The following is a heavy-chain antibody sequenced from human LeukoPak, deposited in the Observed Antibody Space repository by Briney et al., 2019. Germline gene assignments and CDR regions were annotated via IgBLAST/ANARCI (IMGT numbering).Heavy chain of an antibody. V-gene: IGHV4-38-2*02. D-gene: IGHD4-23*01. CDR1: GYSISSGYY. J-gene: IGHJ4*02. CDR2: IYHSGST. CDR3: ARATEDYGGKKYFDY. Sequence: SETLSLTCTVSGYSISSGYYWGWIRQPPGKGLEWIGSIYHSGSTYYNPSLKSRVTISVDTSKNQFSLKLSSVTAADTAVYYCARATEDYGGKKYFDYWGQGTLVTVSS.